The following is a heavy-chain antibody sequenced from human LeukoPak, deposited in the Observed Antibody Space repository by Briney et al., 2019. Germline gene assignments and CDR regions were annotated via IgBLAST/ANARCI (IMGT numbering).Heavy chain of an antibody. CDR1: GYTFTGYY. V-gene: IGHV1-2*02. D-gene: IGHD3-3*01. J-gene: IGHJ6*03. CDR3: ARDQYYDFWSGHYRNYYYYMDV. Sequence: GASVKVSCKASGYTFTGYYMHWVRQAPGQGLEWMGWINPNSGGTNYAQKFQGRVTMTRDTSISTACMELSRLRSDDTAVYYCARDQYYDFWSGHYRNYYYYMDVWGKGTTVTVSS. CDR2: INPNSGGT.